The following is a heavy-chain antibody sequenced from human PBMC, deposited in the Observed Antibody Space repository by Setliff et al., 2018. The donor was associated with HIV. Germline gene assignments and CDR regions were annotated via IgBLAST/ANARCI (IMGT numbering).Heavy chain of an antibody. CDR3: ARGPQRYVGVVPTIGRYYFDY. V-gene: IGHV1-2*02. CDR2: INPNSGGT. Sequence: ASVKVSCKASGYTFTGYYIHWVRQAPGQGLEWMGWINPNSGGTNYAQNFHGRVTMTRDTSISTAYMGLSRLRSDDTAVFYCARGPQRYVGVVPTIGRYYFDYWGQGTLVTVSS. J-gene: IGHJ4*02. D-gene: IGHD5-12*01. CDR1: GYTFTGYY.